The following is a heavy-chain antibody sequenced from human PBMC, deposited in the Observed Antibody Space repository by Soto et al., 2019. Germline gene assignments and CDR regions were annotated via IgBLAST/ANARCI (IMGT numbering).Heavy chain of an antibody. D-gene: IGHD1-20*01. CDR2: VCHSGTI. CDR3: ARDVGRYNINRVWFAP. Sequence: PSETLSLTCVVSGYRISIDAGRGWIRQSPEKGLEWLGSVCHSGTIYYNPSLKSRVTTSLDTSKNQFSLSLSSVTAADTALYYCARDVGRYNINRVWFAPWGQGILVTVSS. J-gene: IGHJ5*02. V-gene: IGHV4-38-2*02. CDR1: GYRISIDAG.